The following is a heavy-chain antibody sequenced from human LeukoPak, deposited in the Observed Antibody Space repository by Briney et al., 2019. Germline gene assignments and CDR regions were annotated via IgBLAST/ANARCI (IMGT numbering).Heavy chain of an antibody. CDR1: GYTFTGYY. CDR2: INPNSGGT. J-gene: IGHJ4*02. CDR3: ARNGGYNWNYVPYY. Sequence: ASVTVSCKASGYTFTGYYMHWVRQAPGQGLEWMGWINPNSGGTNYAQKFQGRVTMTRDTSISTAYMELSRLRSDDTAVYYCARNGGYNWNYVPYYWGQGTLVTVSS. V-gene: IGHV1-2*02. D-gene: IGHD1-7*01.